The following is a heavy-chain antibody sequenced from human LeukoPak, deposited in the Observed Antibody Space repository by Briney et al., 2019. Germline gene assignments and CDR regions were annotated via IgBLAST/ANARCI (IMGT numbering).Heavy chain of an antibody. D-gene: IGHD4-11*01. CDR3: ARDPAPMTTVTTALINYYYYYYMDV. Sequence: ASVKVSCKASGYTFTGYYMHWVQQAPGQGLEWMGWINPNSGGTNYAQKFQGRVTMTRDTSISTAYMELSRLRSDDTAVYYCARDPAPMTTVTTALINYYYYYYMDVWGKGTTVTVSS. V-gene: IGHV1-2*02. CDR1: GYTFTGYY. CDR2: INPNSGGT. J-gene: IGHJ6*03.